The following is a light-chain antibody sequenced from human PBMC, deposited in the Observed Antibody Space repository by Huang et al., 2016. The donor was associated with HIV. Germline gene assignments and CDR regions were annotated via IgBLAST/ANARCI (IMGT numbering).Light chain of an antibody. CDR1: QSIDNY. CDR2: GTS. J-gene: IGKJ2*01. CDR3: QQSYSTVYT. Sequence: DIQMDQSPSSLSASVGDRVTITCRASQSIDNYLNWYQQKPGKAPNILIYGTSNLQSGVPSRFSGRGSGTDFTLTISGLHPDDSATYYCQQSYSTVYTFGQGTKLEI. V-gene: IGKV1-39*01.